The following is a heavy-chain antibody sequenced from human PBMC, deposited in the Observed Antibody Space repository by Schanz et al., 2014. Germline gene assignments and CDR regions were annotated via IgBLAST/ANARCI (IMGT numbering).Heavy chain of an antibody. D-gene: IGHD2-2*02. CDR3: AGSYCSSTSCYTGYYYMDV. V-gene: IGHV1-69*02. Sequence: QVQLVQSGAEVKKPGSSMKVSCKASGGTFSTYPINWLRQAPGQGLEWMGRIIPILGIANYAQNFQGGVTITADKSTSTAYMELTSLRSEDTAVYYCAGSYCSSTSCYTGYYYMDVWGKGTTVTVSS. CDR2: IIPILGIA. CDR1: GGTFSTYP. J-gene: IGHJ6*03.